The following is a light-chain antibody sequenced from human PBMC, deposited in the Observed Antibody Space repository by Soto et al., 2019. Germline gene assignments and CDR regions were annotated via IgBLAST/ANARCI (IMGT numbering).Light chain of an antibody. J-gene: IGLJ2*01. V-gene: IGLV1-51*01. CDR2: DND. Sequence: QSVLTQPPSVSAAPGQRVTISCSGSSSNIGKNYVSWYQQLPGTAPKLLIYDNDKRPSGIPDRFSGSKSGTSATLGITGLQTGDEADYYCGTWDTRLNTVVVGGGTKLTVL. CDR1: SSNIGKNY. CDR3: GTWDTRLNTVV.